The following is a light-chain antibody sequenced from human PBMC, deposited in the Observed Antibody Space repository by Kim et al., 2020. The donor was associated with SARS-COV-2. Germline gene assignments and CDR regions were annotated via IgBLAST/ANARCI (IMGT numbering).Light chain of an antibody. Sequence: ALGQTVRIKCQGDNLRSYYTGWYQQKPGQAPILVIYGKNNRPSRIPDRFSGSRSGNTASLTITGAQVEDEADYYCNSRDSSGDHLVFGGGTQLTVL. CDR3: NSRDSSGDHLV. V-gene: IGLV3-19*01. CDR1: NLRSYY. CDR2: GKN. J-gene: IGLJ2*01.